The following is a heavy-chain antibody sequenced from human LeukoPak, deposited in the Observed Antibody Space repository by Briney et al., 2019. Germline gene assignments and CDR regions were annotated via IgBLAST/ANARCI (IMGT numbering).Heavy chain of an antibody. Sequence: SQTLSLTCAVSGGSISSGGYSWSWIRQPPGKGLEWIVYIYHSGSTYYNPSLKSRVTISVDRSKNQFSLKLSSVTAADTAVYYCARSPYDFWSGYYYFDYWGQGTLVTVSS. CDR1: GGSISSGGYS. CDR2: IYHSGST. D-gene: IGHD3-3*01. V-gene: IGHV4-30-2*01. CDR3: ARSPYDFWSGYYYFDY. J-gene: IGHJ4*02.